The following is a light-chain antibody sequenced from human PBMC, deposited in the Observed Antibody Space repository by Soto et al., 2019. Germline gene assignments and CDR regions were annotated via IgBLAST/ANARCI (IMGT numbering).Light chain of an antibody. CDR1: QSISSW. J-gene: IGKJ4*01. CDR3: QHYNIYPLT. Sequence: DIQMTQSPSTLSAPVGDRVTITCRASQSISSWLAWYQHKPGKAPKLLIYKASSLQSGVPSRFSGSGSGTEFTLTISSLQPDDFAAYYCQHYNIYPLTFRGGTKVEIK. V-gene: IGKV1-5*03. CDR2: KAS.